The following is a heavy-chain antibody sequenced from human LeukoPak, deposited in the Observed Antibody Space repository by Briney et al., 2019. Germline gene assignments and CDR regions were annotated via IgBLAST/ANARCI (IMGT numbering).Heavy chain of an antibody. CDR2: IYYSGST. D-gene: IGHD6-19*01. CDR1: GGSISSSSYY. J-gene: IGHJ6*03. Sequence: SETLSLTCTVSGGSISSSSYYWGWIRQPPGKGLEWIGSIYYSGSTYYNPSLKSRVTISVDTSKNQFSLKLSSVTAADTAVYYCAGAASGSSGWYVLDYYYYMDVWGKGTTVTVSS. CDR3: AGAASGSSGWYVLDYYYYMDV. V-gene: IGHV4-39*01.